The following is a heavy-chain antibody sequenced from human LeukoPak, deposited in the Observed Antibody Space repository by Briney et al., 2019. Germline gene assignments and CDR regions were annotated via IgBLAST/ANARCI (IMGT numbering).Heavy chain of an antibody. V-gene: IGHV3-30*18. J-gene: IGHJ4*02. CDR1: GFTFSSYG. CDR3: AKFPSSGDPSR. CDR2: ISYDGSNK. D-gene: IGHD4-17*01. Sequence: PGGSLRLSCAASGFTFSSYGMHWVRQAPGKGLEWVAVISYDGSNKYYADSVKGRFTISRDNSKNTLYLQMNSLRAEDTAVYYCAKFPSSGDPSRWGQGTLVTVSS.